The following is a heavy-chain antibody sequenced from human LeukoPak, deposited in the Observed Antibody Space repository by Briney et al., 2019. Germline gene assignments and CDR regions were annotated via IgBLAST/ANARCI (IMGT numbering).Heavy chain of an antibody. J-gene: IGHJ4*02. CDR1: GXSFNTYC. CDR3: AREGRSSSPMDY. CDR2: IYPGDSDT. D-gene: IGHD6-6*01. Sequence: GESLKISFKGSGXSFNTYCIGWVRQMPGKDLEWMGIIYPGDSDTRYSPSFQGQVTISADKSLSTAYLQWGSLKASDTAMYYCAREGRSSSPMDYWGQGTLVTVSS. V-gene: IGHV5-51*01.